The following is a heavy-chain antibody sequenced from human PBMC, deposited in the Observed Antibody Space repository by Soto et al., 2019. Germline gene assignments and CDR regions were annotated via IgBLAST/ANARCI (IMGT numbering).Heavy chain of an antibody. CDR1: GGSISSGGYY. V-gene: IGHV4-31*03. J-gene: IGHJ6*02. D-gene: IGHD4-17*01. CDR2: IYYSGST. Sequence: SETLSLTCTVSGGSISSGGYYWSWIRQHPGKGLEWIGYIYYSGSTYYNPSLKSRVTISVDTSKNQFSLKLSSVTAADTAVYYCARRHGAPRHYYGMDVWGQGTTVTVSS. CDR3: ARRHGAPRHYYGMDV.